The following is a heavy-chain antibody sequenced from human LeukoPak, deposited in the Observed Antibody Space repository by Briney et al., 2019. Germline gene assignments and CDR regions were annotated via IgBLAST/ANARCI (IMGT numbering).Heavy chain of an antibody. CDR3: ARHYPSNWGYFDY. V-gene: IGHV4-39*01. D-gene: IGHD7-27*01. Sequence: KPSETLSLTCTVSGGPISSCSYYWGWIRQPPGKAREGSGSIYYSGSTYYNPSLKSRVTISVDTSKNQFSLKLSSVTAADTAVYYCARHYPSNWGYFDYWGQGTLVTVSS. J-gene: IGHJ4*02. CDR2: IYYSGST. CDR1: GGPISSCSYY.